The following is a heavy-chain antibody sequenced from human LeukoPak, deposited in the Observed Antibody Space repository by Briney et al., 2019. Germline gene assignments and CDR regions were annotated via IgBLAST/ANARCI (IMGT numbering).Heavy chain of an antibody. J-gene: IGHJ4*02. Sequence: GGSLRLSCAASGFTFSNYNMNWVRQAPGKGLEWVSSISISSTYIYYADSVKGRFTISRDNAKNSLFLQMNSLRADDTAVYYCARDPRYCSSDSCSISGYFDYWGQGSLVTVSS. CDR3: ARDPRYCSSDSCSISGYFDY. D-gene: IGHD2-2*01. CDR1: GFTFSNYN. V-gene: IGHV3-21*01. CDR2: ISISSTYI.